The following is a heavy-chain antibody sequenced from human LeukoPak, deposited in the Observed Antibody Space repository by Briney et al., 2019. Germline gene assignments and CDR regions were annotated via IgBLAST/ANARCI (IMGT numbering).Heavy chain of an antibody. J-gene: IGHJ6*03. Sequence: SVKVSCKASGGTFSSYTISWVRQAPGQGLEWMGGIIPIFGTANYAQKFQGRVTITADESTSTAYMELSSLRSEDTAVYYCARPAAIDYYYYYMDVWGKGTTVTVSS. CDR2: IIPIFGTA. D-gene: IGHD2-2*01. CDR3: ARPAAIDYYYYYMDV. V-gene: IGHV1-69*13. CDR1: GGTFSSYT.